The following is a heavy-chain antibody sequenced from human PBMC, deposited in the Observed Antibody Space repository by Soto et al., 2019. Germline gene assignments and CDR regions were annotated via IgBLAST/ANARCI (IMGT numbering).Heavy chain of an antibody. V-gene: IGHV3-64*01. Sequence: GGSLSLSCAASGFTFSSYAMHWVRQAPGKGLEYVSAISSNGGSTYYANSVKGRFTISRDNSKNTLYLQMGSLRAEDMAVYYCARASGWGYYYMDVWGKGTTVTVSS. CDR2: ISSNGGST. CDR1: GFTFSSYA. D-gene: IGHD1-1*01. J-gene: IGHJ6*03. CDR3: ARASGWGYYYMDV.